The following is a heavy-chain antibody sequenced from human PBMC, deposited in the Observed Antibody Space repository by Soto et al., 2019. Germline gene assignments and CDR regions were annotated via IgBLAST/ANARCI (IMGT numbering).Heavy chain of an antibody. J-gene: IGHJ5*02. V-gene: IGHV4-39*01. Sequence: SETLSLTCTVSGGSISSSSYYWGWIRQPPGKGLEWIGSIYYSGSTYYNPSLKSRVTISVDTSKNQFSLKLSSVTAADTAVYYCARRITIFGVGTSYNWFDPWGQGTLVTVSS. CDR2: IYYSGST. D-gene: IGHD3-3*01. CDR3: ARRITIFGVGTSYNWFDP. CDR1: GGSISSSSYY.